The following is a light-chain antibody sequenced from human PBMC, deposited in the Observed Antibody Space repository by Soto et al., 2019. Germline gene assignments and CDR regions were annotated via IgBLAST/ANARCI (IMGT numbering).Light chain of an antibody. Sequence: QSVLTQPPSASGSPGQSVTISCTGTSSDVGGYNHVSWYQQHPGKAPRLMISEVTKRPSGVPDRFSGSRSGNTASLTVSGLQAADEADYYCSSYADGNSWVFGGGTKLTVL. V-gene: IGLV2-8*01. CDR2: EVT. CDR3: SSYADGNSWV. J-gene: IGLJ3*02. CDR1: SSDVGGYNH.